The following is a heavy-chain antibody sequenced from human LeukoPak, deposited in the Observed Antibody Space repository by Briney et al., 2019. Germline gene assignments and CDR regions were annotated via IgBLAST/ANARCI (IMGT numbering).Heavy chain of an antibody. D-gene: IGHD3-22*01. V-gene: IGHV4-59*01. Sequence: SETLSLTCTVSGGSRSDYYWSWVRQPPGKGLEWIGYIYYTGTTNYNPSLKGRVIISIDTSKNQFSLKLSSVTATDTALYYCARDYTMTHASDIWGQGTLVTVSS. CDR2: IYYTGTT. J-gene: IGHJ3*02. CDR1: GGSRSDYY. CDR3: ARDYTMTHASDI.